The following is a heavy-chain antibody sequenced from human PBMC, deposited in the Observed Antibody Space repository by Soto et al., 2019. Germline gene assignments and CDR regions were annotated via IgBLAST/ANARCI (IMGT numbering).Heavy chain of an antibody. D-gene: IGHD3-22*01. Sequence: PGGSLRLSCAASGFTFYRNPMSWVRQAPGKGLEWVSGCSGSGSSTYYADSVKGRFTISRDNSKNMLYLQMNSLRAEDTAVYYCAREGRLYYYDSSGYYFDYWGQGTLVTVSS. J-gene: IGHJ4*02. CDR2: CSGSGSST. CDR3: AREGRLYYYDSSGYYFDY. V-gene: IGHV3-23*01. CDR1: GFTFYRNP.